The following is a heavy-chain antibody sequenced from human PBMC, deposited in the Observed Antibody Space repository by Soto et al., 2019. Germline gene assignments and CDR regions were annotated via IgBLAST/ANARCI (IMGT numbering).Heavy chain of an antibody. CDR3: AFGNLSYYFDY. J-gene: IGHJ4*02. V-gene: IGHV3-33*01. D-gene: IGHD3-16*01. Sequence: PGGSLRLSCAASVFTFSGFGMHLVRQAPGKGLEWVAIIWYDGSYKYYADSVKGRFTISRDNSKNTLYLQMNSLRAEDTAVYHCAFGNLSYYFDYWGQGTTVTVSS. CDR2: IWYDGSYK. CDR1: VFTFSGFG.